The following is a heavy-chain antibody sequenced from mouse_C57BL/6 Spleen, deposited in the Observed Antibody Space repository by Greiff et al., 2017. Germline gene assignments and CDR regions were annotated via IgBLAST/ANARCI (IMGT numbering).Heavy chain of an antibody. CDR1: GYAFTNYL. CDR3: ARSGGNHVWFAY. D-gene: IGHD2-1*01. J-gene: IGHJ3*01. CDR2: INPGSGGP. V-gene: IGHV1-54*01. Sequence: QVQLQQSGAELVRPGTSVKVSCKASGYAFTNYLIEWVKQRPGQGLEWIGVINPGSGGPNYNEKFKGKATLTADKASSTAYMQLSSLTSEDSAVYFCARSGGNHVWFAYWGQGTLVTVSA.